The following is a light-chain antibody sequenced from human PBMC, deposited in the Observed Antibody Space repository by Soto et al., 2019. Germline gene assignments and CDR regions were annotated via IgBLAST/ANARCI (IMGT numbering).Light chain of an antibody. J-gene: IGKJ1*01. Sequence: EIVMTQSPATLSVSPGERATLSCRASQSVGSNLARYQQKPGQTPRLLIYGASTRATGIPARFSGSGSGTEFTLTISSLQSEDFALYYCQQHNDWPTFGQGTKVDI. V-gene: IGKV3-15*01. CDR2: GAS. CDR1: QSVGSN. CDR3: QQHNDWPT.